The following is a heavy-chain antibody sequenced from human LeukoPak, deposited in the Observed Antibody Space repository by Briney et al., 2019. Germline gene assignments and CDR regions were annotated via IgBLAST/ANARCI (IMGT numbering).Heavy chain of an antibody. D-gene: IGHD3-22*01. V-gene: IGHV3-7*01. CDR1: EFTFSSYR. CDR2: IKQDGSEK. CDR3: ARVSNSYYTSFAH. Sequence: PGGSLRLSCTASEFTFSSYRMTWVRQAPGKGLEWVANIKQDGSEKHYVDSVKGRFTISGDNAKNSLFLQMNSLRAEDTAVYYCARVSNSYYTSFAHWGQGTLVTVSS. J-gene: IGHJ4*02.